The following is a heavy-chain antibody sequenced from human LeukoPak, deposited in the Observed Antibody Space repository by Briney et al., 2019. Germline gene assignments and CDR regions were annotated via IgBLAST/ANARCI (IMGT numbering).Heavy chain of an antibody. D-gene: IGHD4-17*01. CDR2: ISGSGGST. J-gene: IGHJ3*02. CDR1: GFTFSSYA. Sequence: PGGSLRLSCAASGFTFSSYAMSWVRQASGKGLEWVSAISGSGGSTYYADSVKGRFTISRDNSKNTLYLQMNSLRAEDTAVYYCARRHPSRHGDRRDAFDIWGQGTMVTVSS. CDR3: ARRHPSRHGDRRDAFDI. V-gene: IGHV3-23*01.